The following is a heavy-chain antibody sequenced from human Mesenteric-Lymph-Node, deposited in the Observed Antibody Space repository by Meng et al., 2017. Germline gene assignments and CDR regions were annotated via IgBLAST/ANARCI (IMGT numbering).Heavy chain of an antibody. Sequence: QLVQSGSELKKPGASVQVARKASGSPLRTYPISWVRQAHGQGLEWMGWISTITGTPNYTQGFTCRFVISVDKSASTAYLQLRSLRADDTAVYYCARGGSFDHWGQGTLVTVSS. CDR1: GSPLRTYP. V-gene: IGHV7-4-1*02. J-gene: IGHJ4*02. CDR2: ISTITGTP. CDR3: ARGGSFDH.